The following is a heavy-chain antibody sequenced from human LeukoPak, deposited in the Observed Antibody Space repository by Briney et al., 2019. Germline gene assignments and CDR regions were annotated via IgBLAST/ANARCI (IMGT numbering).Heavy chain of an antibody. J-gene: IGHJ3*02. CDR2: IYYSGST. Sequence: SETLSLTCTVSGGSISSYYWSRIRQPPGKGLEWIGYIYYSGSTNYNPSLKSRVTISVDTSKNQFSLKLSSVTAADTAVYYCASDSSGYYYRDAFDIWGQGTMVTVSS. D-gene: IGHD3-22*01. CDR3: ASDSSGYYYRDAFDI. V-gene: IGHV4-59*01. CDR1: GGSISSYY.